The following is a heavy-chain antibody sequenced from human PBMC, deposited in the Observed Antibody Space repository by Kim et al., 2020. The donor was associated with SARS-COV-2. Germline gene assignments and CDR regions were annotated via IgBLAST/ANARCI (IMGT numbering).Heavy chain of an antibody. V-gene: IGHV1-3*01. J-gene: IGHJ4*02. CDR1: GYTFTSYA. CDR2: INAGNGNT. CDR3: ARVPRGYCSSTSCLGAFDY. Sequence: ASVKVSCKASGYTFTSYAMHWVRQAPGQRLEWMGWINAGNGNTKYSQKFQGRVTITRDTSASTAYMELSSLRSEDTAVYYCARVPRGYCSSTSCLGAFDYWGQGTLVTVSS. D-gene: IGHD2-2*01.